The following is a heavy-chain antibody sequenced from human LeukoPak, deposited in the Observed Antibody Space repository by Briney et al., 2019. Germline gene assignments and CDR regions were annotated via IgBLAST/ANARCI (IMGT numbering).Heavy chain of an antibody. CDR2: VSGSGGHK. V-gene: IGHV3-23*01. J-gene: IGHJ3*02. CDR3: AKGGASVTDAPHGDVVTTTLDGFDI. Sequence: GGSLRLSCVASGFAFSTYPMSWVRQAPGKGLEWVSGVSGSGGHKFYADSAKGRVTISRDNSKKTLYLQISSLRADDTAVYYCAKGGASVTDAPHGDVVTTTLDGFDIWGHGTMVTVST. CDR1: GFAFSTYP. D-gene: IGHD4-17*01.